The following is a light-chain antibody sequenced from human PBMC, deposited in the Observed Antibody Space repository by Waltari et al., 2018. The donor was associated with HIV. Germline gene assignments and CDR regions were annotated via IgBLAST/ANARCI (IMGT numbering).Light chain of an antibody. CDR2: GRN. CDR3: HSRDSSGYHVV. Sequence: SSNLTQDASVSVALGQTVRITCQGDSLRSYYASWYQQKPGQAPVVVFFGRNNRPSGIPDRVSGARSGNTASLTITRAQAEDEADDYCHSRDSSGYHVVFGGGTKVTVL. CDR1: SLRSYY. V-gene: IGLV3-19*01. J-gene: IGLJ2*01.